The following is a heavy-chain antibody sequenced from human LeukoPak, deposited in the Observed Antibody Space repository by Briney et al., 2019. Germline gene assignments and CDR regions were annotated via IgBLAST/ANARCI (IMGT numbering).Heavy chain of an antibody. CDR3: ASGYCGGACQLGGVDM. CDR2: IYYSGST. CDR1: GGSISSSSYY. Sequence: SETLSLTCTVSGGSISSSSYYWGWIRQPPGKGLEWIGSIYYSGSTYYNPSLKSRVTISVDTSGNQFSLKLSSVTAADTAVDYCASGYCGGACQLGGVDMWGQGTMVTVSS. J-gene: IGHJ3*02. V-gene: IGHV4-39*07. D-gene: IGHD2-21*02.